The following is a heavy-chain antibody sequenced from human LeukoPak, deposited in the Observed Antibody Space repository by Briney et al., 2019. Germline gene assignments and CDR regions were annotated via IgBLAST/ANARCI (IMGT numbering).Heavy chain of an antibody. J-gene: IGHJ4*02. CDR2: IWDDGSYK. CDR1: GFTFSSYG. D-gene: IGHD1-26*01. V-gene: IGHV3-33*06. Sequence: GGSLRPSCAASGFTFSSYGMHWVRQAPGKGLEWVAVIWDDGSYKYYADSVKGRFTISRDNSKNTLYLQITSLRAEDTAVYYCAKPTSGSGSFLIDYWGQGTLATVSS. CDR3: AKPTSGSGSFLIDY.